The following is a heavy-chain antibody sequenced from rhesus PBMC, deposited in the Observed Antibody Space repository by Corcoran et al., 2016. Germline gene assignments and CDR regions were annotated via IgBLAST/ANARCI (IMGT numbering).Heavy chain of an antibody. Sequence: EVQLVQSGAEVKKPGASVKISCKASGYTFTDYYLHWVRQAPGTGLEWMGSGDPEDGEAIHAQKFQDRGTITADTSTETAYMELSSLRSEDTAVYYGRLGGAATPTYSDYWGQGGLVTVSS. CDR2: GDPEDGEA. CDR3: RLGGAATPTYSDY. CDR1: GYTFTDYY. D-gene: IGHD2-21*01. V-gene: IGHV1-111*02. J-gene: IGHJ4*01.